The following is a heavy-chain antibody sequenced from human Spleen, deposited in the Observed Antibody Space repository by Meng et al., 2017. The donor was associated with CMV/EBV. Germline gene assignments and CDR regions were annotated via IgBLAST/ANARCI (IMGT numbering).Heavy chain of an antibody. Sequence: YYMSWIRQAPGKGLEWVSFISSSDNTIYYADSVKGRFTISRDNAKNSLYLQMNSLRAEDTAVYYCARARRITLVRGIITTDIHFDYWGQGTLVTVSS. V-gene: IGHV3-11*01. D-gene: IGHD3-10*01. CDR2: ISSSDNTI. CDR1: YY. J-gene: IGHJ4*02. CDR3: ARARRITLVRGIITTDIHFDY.